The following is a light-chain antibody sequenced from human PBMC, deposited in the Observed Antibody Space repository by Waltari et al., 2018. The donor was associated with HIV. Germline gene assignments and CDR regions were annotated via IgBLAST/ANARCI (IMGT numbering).Light chain of an antibody. CDR1: QTVTNK. V-gene: IGKV1-39*01. CDR2: DAS. Sequence: DIQMAQSPSLLSASVRDSVSITCRASQTVTNKVNWYQQKPGKAPQVLIYDASTLQSGVPSRFRGGGSGTDFTLTITSLQLDDFATYFCQQSYSSPLTFGPGTKVDIK. J-gene: IGKJ3*01. CDR3: QQSYSSPLT.